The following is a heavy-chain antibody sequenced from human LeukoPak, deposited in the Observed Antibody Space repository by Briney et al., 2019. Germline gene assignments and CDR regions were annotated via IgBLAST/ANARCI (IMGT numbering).Heavy chain of an antibody. CDR2: ISGSGGSA. CDR1: GFTFSSYW. V-gene: IGHV3-23*01. CDR3: TTIDY. Sequence: PGGSLRLSCAASGFTFSSYWMHWVRQVPGKGLEWVSAISGSGGSAYYADSVKGRFTISRDNSKNTLYLQMNSLKTEDTAVYYCTTIDYWGQGTLVTVSS. J-gene: IGHJ4*02. D-gene: IGHD1-14*01.